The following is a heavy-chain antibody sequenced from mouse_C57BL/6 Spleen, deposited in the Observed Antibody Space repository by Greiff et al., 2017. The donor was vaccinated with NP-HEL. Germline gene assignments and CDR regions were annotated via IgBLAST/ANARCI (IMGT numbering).Heavy chain of an antibody. V-gene: IGHV1-59*01. J-gene: IGHJ3*01. CDR2: IDPSDSYT. D-gene: IGHD2-3*01. CDR1: GYTFTSYW. CDR3: ARTPSDGYYVGWFAY. Sequence: QVQLQQPGAELVRPGTSVKLSCKASGYTFTSYWMHWVKQRPGQGLEWIGVIDPSDSYTNYNQKFKGKATLTVDTSSSTAYMQLSSLTSEDSAVYYCARTPSDGYYVGWFAYWGQGTLVTVSA.